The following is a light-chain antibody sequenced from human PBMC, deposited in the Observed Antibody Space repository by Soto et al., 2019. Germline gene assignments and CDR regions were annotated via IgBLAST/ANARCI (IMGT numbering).Light chain of an antibody. CDR2: TSN. J-gene: IGLJ1*01. V-gene: IGLV1-44*01. CDR3: AAWDDSLNALYV. Sequence: QSVLTQPPSASGTPGQRVTISCSGSSSNIGNNTVNWYQQLPGTAPKLLIYTSNQRASGVPDRFSGSKFGTSASLAISGLQSGDEADYYCAAWDDSLNALYVFGTGTKLTVL. CDR1: SSNIGNNT.